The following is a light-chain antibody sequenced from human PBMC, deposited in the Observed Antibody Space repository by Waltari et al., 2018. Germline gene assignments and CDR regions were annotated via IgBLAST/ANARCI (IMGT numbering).Light chain of an antibody. J-gene: IGKJ1*01. Sequence: EIVLTQSPGTLSLSLGERATLSCRASRSVANNFVAWYQQNPGQAPRPLIHGPAIRATGVPDRFSVSGSGTDFTLTIFRLEPEDFAVYYCQQYGNSPWTFGQGTKVEIK. CDR2: GPA. CDR1: RSVANNF. CDR3: QQYGNSPWT. V-gene: IGKV3-20*01.